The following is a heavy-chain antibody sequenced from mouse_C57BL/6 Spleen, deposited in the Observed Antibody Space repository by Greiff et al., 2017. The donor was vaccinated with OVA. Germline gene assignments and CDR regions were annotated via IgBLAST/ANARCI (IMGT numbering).Heavy chain of an antibody. CDR2: ISSGSSTI. Sequence: EVQVVESGGGLVKPGGSLKLSCAASGFTFSDYGMHWVRQAPEKGLEWVAYISSGSSTIYYADTVKGRFTISRDNAKNTLFLQMTSLRSEDTAMYYCARGAVAEDWYFDVWGTGTTVTVSS. D-gene: IGHD1-1*01. J-gene: IGHJ1*03. CDR3: ARGAVAEDWYFDV. CDR1: GFTFSDYG. V-gene: IGHV5-17*01.